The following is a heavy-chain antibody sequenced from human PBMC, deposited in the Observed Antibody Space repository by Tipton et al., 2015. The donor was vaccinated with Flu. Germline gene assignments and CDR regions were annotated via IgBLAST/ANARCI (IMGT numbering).Heavy chain of an antibody. CDR1: GGSMSSFY. Sequence: TLSLTCIVSGGSMSSFYWSWIRQPAGKGLEWIGRIYTSGRTIYHPPPKSRVTMSVDTSKNEFSLKLNSVTAADTAVYYCARASGSGTYVIFDYWGQGTLVTVSS. V-gene: IGHV4-4*07. D-gene: IGHD3-10*01. CDR2: IYTSGRT. J-gene: IGHJ4*02. CDR3: ARASGSGTYVIFDY.